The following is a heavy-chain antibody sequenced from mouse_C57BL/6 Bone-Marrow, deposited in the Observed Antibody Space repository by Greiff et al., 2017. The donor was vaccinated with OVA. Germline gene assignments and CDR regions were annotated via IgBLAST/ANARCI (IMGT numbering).Heavy chain of an antibody. V-gene: IGHV5-12*01. Sequence: EVKLVESGGGLVQPGGSLKLSCAASGFTFSDYYMYWVRQTPEKRLEWVAYISNGGGSTYYPDTVKGRFTISRDNAKNTLYLQMSRLKAEDAAMYYCASLGSSLFAYWGQGTLVTVSA. J-gene: IGHJ3*01. CDR3: ASLGSSLFAY. CDR2: ISNGGGST. CDR1: GFTFSDYY. D-gene: IGHD1-1*01.